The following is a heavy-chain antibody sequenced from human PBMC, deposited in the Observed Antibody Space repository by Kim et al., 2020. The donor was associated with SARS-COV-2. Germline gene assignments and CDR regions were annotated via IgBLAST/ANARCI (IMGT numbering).Heavy chain of an antibody. CDR2: IWNDGSYA. CDR3: EKGCSGGVGCFHMDF. D-gene: IGHD2-15*01. V-gene: IGHV3-33*03. Sequence: GGSLRLSCEASGFAFSSHGMHWVRQAPGKGLEWVGIIWNDGSYAYYGDSLEGRFTISRDNSKNTLYQQMNNRGVEDTAVYYCEKGCSGGVGCFHMDFWGQGTLVTVSS. CDR1: GFAFSSHG. J-gene: IGHJ4*02.